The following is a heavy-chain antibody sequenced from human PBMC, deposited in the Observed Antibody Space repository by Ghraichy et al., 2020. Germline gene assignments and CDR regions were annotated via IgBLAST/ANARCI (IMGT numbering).Heavy chain of an antibody. D-gene: IGHD5-12*01. CDR2: IIPIFGTA. CDR3: ARGRVACGKLTLYYYYGMDV. Sequence: SVKVSCKASGGTFSSYAISWVRQAPGQGLEWMGGIIPIFGTANYAQKFQGRVTITADESTSTAYMELSSLRSEDTAVYYCARGRVACGKLTLYYYYGMDVWGQGTTITVSS. CDR1: GGTFSSYA. V-gene: IGHV1-69*13. J-gene: IGHJ6*02.